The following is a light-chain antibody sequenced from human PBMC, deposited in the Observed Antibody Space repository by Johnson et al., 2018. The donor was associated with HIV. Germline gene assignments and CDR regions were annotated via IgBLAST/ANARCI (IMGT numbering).Light chain of an antibody. CDR3: GTWDNSLSTGAV. CDR2: ENN. CDR1: SSNIGSNY. J-gene: IGLJ1*01. Sequence: QSVLTQPPSVSAAPGQKVTISFSGSSSNIGSNYVSWYQQFPGAAPKLLIYENNKRPSGIPDRFSGSKSGTSATLGIAGLQTGDEADYYCGTWDNSLSTGAVFVPATKLTVL. V-gene: IGLV1-51*02.